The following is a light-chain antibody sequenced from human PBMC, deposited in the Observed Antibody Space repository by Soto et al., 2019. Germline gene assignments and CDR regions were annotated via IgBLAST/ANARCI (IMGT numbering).Light chain of an antibody. CDR3: NSYTTFTAYV. J-gene: IGLJ1*01. CDR2: DVG. V-gene: IGLV2-14*01. Sequence: QSALTQPASVSGSPGQSITIACTGTSSDIGGYNFVSWYQQHPGKAPKLLIYDVGNQPPGVSNRFSGSKSGNTASLTISGLQAEDEAHYYSNSYTTFTAYVFGTGTKLTVL. CDR1: SSDIGGYNF.